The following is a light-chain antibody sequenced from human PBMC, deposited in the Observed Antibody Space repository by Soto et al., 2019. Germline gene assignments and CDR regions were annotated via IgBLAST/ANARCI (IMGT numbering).Light chain of an antibody. CDR2: EGS. CDR3: SSYTSSSTVV. Sequence: QSALTQPASVSGSPGQSITISCTGTSSDVGGYILVSWYQQHPGKAPKLMIYEGSKRPSGVSNRFSGSKSGNTASLTISGLQAEDEADYYCSSYTSSSTVVFGGGTKVTVL. J-gene: IGLJ2*01. V-gene: IGLV2-14*02. CDR1: SSDVGGYIL.